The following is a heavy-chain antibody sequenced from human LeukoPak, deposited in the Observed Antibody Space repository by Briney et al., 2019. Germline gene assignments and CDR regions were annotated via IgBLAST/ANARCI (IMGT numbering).Heavy chain of an antibody. CDR3: ARDYALWFGELSFNYYGMDV. CDR2: IYSSGSA. D-gene: IGHD3-10*01. V-gene: IGHV4-4*07. J-gene: IGHJ6*02. CDR1: TDSMTYIF. Sequence: SETLSLTCNFSTDSMTYIFWSWIRQPAGKGLEWIGRIYSSGSAHYNPSLKSRVTMSVDTSKNQFSLNLSSVTAADTAVYYCARDYALWFGELSFNYYGMDVWGQGTTVTVSS.